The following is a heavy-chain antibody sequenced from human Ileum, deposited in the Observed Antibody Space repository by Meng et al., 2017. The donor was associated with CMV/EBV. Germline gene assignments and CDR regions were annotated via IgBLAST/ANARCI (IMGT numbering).Heavy chain of an antibody. CDR1: GYTFTSYD. D-gene: IGHD1-26*01. Sequence: ASVKVSCKASGYTFTSYDINWVRQATGQGLEWMGWMNPNSGTTHFAQKFQDRIIMTRNTSISTAYMELSSLSSEDTALYYCARKGAEGHYYYGLDVWGQGTSVTVSS. V-gene: IGHV1-8*01. CDR2: MNPNSGTT. J-gene: IGHJ6*02. CDR3: ARKGAEGHYYYGLDV.